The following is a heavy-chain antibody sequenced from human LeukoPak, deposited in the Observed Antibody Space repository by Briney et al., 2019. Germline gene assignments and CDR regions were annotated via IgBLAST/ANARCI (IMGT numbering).Heavy chain of an antibody. V-gene: IGHV3-21*01. CDR3: ARALTPYCSSTSCPSDY. J-gene: IGHJ4*02. D-gene: IGHD2-2*01. CDR1: GFTFSSYS. CDR2: ISSSSSYI. Sequence: GGSLRLSCAASGFTFSSYSMNWVRQAPGKGLEWVSSISSSSSYIYYADSVKGRFTISRDNAKNSLYLQMSSLRAEDTAVYYCARALTPYCSSTSCPSDYWGQGTLVTVSS.